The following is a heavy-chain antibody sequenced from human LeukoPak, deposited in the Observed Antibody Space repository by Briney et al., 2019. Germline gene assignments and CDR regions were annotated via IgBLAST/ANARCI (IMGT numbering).Heavy chain of an antibody. V-gene: IGHV3-23*01. D-gene: IGHD4-17*01. CDR2: ITPSGDNT. CDR1: GFTLNNAW. Sequence: PGGSLRLSCAASGFTLNNAWMSWVRQAPGRGLEWVSAITPSGDNTWCAESMKGRFTISRDNSKNTLYLQMSSLRAEDTAVYYCAKHQVRSHDYWGQGTLVTVSS. CDR3: AKHQVRSHDY. J-gene: IGHJ4*02.